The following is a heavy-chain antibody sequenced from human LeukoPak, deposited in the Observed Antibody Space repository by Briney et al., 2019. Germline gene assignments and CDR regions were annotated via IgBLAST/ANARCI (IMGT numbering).Heavy chain of an antibody. CDR2: ITPILGIA. Sequence: SVKVSCKASGGTFSSYVISWVRQAPGQGLEWMGRITPILGIADYAQKFKGRVTITADKSTSTAYMELSRLRSEDTAVYYCARAGLRYGYNHIDYWGQGTLVTVSS. CDR1: GGTFSSYV. CDR3: ARAGLRYGYNHIDY. V-gene: IGHV1-69*04. J-gene: IGHJ4*02. D-gene: IGHD5-24*01.